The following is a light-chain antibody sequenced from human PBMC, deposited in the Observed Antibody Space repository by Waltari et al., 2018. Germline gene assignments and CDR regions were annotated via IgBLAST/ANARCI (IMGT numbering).Light chain of an antibody. CDR2: GGS. CDR1: QNINTY. CDR3: QRYNSYSNT. V-gene: IGKV1-5*01. Sequence: DIQMTQSPSTLSASVGDRVTITCRASQNINTYLAWYQHKPGKAPKLLIYGGSTLESGVPLRFSGSGSGTEFTLTISSLQPDDFATYYCQRYNSYSNTFGQWTKLEIK. J-gene: IGKJ2*01.